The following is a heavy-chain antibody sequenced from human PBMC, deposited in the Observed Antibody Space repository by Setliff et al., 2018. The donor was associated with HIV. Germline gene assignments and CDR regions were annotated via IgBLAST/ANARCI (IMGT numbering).Heavy chain of an antibody. Sequence: PSETLSLSCTVSGGSINNYYWSRIRQPPGKRLEWIGYIYYTGSANYNPSLKSPATISVDTSKNQFSLKLSSVTAADTAVYYCARVRGSSYFGTFDYWGQGALVTVSS. J-gene: IGHJ4*02. CDR2: IYYTGSA. CDR1: GGSINNYY. V-gene: IGHV4-59*01. CDR3: ARVRGSSYFGTFDY. D-gene: IGHD1-26*01.